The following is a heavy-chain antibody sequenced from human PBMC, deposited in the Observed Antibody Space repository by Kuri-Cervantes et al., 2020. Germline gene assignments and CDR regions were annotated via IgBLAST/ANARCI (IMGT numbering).Heavy chain of an antibody. V-gene: IGHV4-34*01. CDR3: ARGAYGDY. CDR2: INRTGGT. J-gene: IGHJ4*02. D-gene: IGHD4-17*01. CDR1: GASFSGYF. Sequence: GSLRLSCAVSGASFSGYFWSWIRQSPGKGLEWIGEINRTGGTAYNPSLKSRVIISIDTSQSQFSLSLTSVTAADTAVYYCARGAYGDYWGQGTLVTVSS.